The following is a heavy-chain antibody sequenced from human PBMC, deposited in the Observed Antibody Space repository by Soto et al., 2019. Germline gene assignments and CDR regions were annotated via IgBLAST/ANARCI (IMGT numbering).Heavy chain of an antibody. V-gene: IGHV1-8*01. D-gene: IGHD3-9*01. CDR2: MNPNSGNT. CDR1: GYTFTSYD. J-gene: IGHJ5*02. CDR3: ARSKSGLARLRYVDWLRKGSWFDP. Sequence: ASVKVSCKASGYTFTSYDINWVRQATGQGLEWMGWMNPNSGNTGYAQKFQGRVTMTRNTSISTAYMELSSLRSEDTAVYYCARSKSGLARLRYVDWLRKGSWFDPGG.